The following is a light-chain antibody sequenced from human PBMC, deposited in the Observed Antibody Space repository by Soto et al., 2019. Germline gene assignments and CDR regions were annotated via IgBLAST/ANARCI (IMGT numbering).Light chain of an antibody. J-gene: IGKJ1*01. V-gene: IGKV3-20*01. Sequence: VLTQSPGTLSLSPGERATLSCRASQSVSNNYLAWYQQKPGQAPRLLIYRTSNRATGIPDRFSGSGSGTDFTLTISRLEPEDFAVYWCQQYDSSPRTF. CDR1: QSVSNNY. CDR2: RTS. CDR3: QQYDSSPRT.